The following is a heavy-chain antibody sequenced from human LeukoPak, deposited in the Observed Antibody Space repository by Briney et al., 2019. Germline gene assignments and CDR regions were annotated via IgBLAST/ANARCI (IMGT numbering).Heavy chain of an antibody. Sequence: GGSLRLSCAASGFTFSSYAMSWVRQAPGKGLEWVSGISGSGGSTYYADSVKGRFTISRDNSKNTLYLQMNSLRAEDTAVYYCAKLPQQQLDYYYYYMDVWGKGTTVTVSS. CDR3: AKLPQQQLDYYYYYMDV. D-gene: IGHD6-13*01. V-gene: IGHV3-23*01. J-gene: IGHJ6*03. CDR2: ISGSGGST. CDR1: GFTFSSYA.